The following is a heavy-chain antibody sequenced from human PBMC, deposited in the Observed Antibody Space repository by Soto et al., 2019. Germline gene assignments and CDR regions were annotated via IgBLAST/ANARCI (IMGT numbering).Heavy chain of an antibody. CDR2: INDSGST. CDR1: GGSFSGYY. D-gene: IGHD5-12*01. V-gene: IGHV4-34*01. J-gene: IGHJ4*02. Sequence: SETLSLTCAVYGGSFSGYYWSWIRQPPGKGLEWIGEINDSGSTNYNPSLKSRVTISVDTSKNQFSLKLSSVTAADTAVYYCARAGRDIVATTRTTFDYWGQGTPVTVSS. CDR3: ARAGRDIVATTRTTFDY.